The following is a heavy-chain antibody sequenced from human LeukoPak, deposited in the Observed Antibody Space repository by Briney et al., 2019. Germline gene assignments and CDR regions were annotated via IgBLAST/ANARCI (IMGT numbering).Heavy chain of an antibody. D-gene: IGHD2-15*01. CDR1: GGTFSSYA. CDR2: IIPIFGTA. Sequence: SVKVSCKASGGTFSSYAISWVRQAPGQGLEWMGGIIPIFGTANYAQKFQGRVTITTDESTSTAYMGLSSLRSEDTAVYYCARSRKSSGWYYYYYMDVWGKGTTVTVSS. CDR3: ARSRKSSGWYYYYYMDV. J-gene: IGHJ6*03. V-gene: IGHV1-69*05.